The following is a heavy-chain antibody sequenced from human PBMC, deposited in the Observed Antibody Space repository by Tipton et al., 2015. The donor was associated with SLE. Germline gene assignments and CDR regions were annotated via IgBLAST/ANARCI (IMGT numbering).Heavy chain of an antibody. CDR1: GLTVSDND. Sequence: SLRLSCAVSGLTVSDNDMNWVRQAPGKGLEWIGFIRSKTYGGTTDYVASVKGRFTISRDDSASIAYLQMNSLRAEDTAVYYCAKDGGGYFDLWGRGTLVTVSS. D-gene: IGHD3-16*01. V-gene: IGHV3-71*01. J-gene: IGHJ2*01. CDR2: IRSKTYGGTT. CDR3: AKDGGGYFDL.